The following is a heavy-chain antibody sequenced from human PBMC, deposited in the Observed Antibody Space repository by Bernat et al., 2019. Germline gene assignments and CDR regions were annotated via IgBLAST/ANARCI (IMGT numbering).Heavy chain of an antibody. CDR2: ISSSSSTI. Sequence: EVQLVESGGGLVQPGGSLRLSCAASGFTFSSYSMNWVRQAPGKGLEWISYISSSSSTIYYADSMKGRLTISRDSAKNSLYLQMNSLRAEDTAVYYCARDASGCSSTSCSLGWFDPWGQGTLVTVSS. CDR3: ARDASGCSSTSCSLGWFDP. CDR1: GFTFSSYS. J-gene: IGHJ5*02. D-gene: IGHD2-2*01. V-gene: IGHV3-48*01.